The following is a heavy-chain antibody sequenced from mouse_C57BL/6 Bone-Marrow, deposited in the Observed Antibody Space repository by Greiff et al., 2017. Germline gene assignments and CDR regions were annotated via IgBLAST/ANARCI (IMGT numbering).Heavy chain of an antibody. CDR3: ARTTYYSNYRYFDY. Sequence: VQLQQSGPELVKPGASVKIPCKASGYTFTDYNMDWVKQSHGKSLEWIGDINPNNGGTIYNQKFKGKATLTVDKSSSTAYMELRSLTSEDTAVYYCARTTYYSNYRYFDYWRQGTTLTVSS. D-gene: IGHD2-5*01. J-gene: IGHJ2*01. CDR2: INPNNGGT. V-gene: IGHV1-18*01. CDR1: GYTFTDYN.